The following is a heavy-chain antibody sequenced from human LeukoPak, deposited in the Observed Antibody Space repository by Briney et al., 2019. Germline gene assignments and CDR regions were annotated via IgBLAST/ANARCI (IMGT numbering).Heavy chain of an antibody. Sequence: SETLSLTCTVSGGSISNGTSYWTWIRQPAGKSLEWLGRIYSRGSTNYNPSLKSRVTISVDTSKNQFSLKLTSVTAADTAVYYCARTTEGGYTYGYFYYYYMDVWGKGTTVTISS. V-gene: IGHV4-61*10. D-gene: IGHD5-18*01. CDR3: ARTTEGGYTYGYFYYYYMDV. J-gene: IGHJ6*03. CDR2: IYSRGST. CDR1: GGSISNGTSY.